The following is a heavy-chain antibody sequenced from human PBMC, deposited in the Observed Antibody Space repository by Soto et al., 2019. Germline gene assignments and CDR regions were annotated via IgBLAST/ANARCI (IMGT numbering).Heavy chain of an antibody. J-gene: IGHJ4*02. CDR1: GGSISSSSYY. CDR3: ARHGVLRAIDY. Sequence: PSETLSLTCTVSGGSISSSSYYWGWIRQPPGKGLEWIGSIYYSGSTYYNPSLKSRVTISVDTSKNQFSLKLSSVTAADTAVYYCARHGVLRAIDYWGQGTLVTVSS. V-gene: IGHV4-39*01. D-gene: IGHD3-10*01. CDR2: IYYSGST.